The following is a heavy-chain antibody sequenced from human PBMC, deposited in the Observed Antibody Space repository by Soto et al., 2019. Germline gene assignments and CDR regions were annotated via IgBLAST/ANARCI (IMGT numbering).Heavy chain of an antibody. CDR2: IKQDGSEK. Sequence: GGSLRPSCAASGFTFSSYWMSWVRQAPGKGLEWVANIKQDGSEKYYVDSVKGRFTISRDNAKNSLYLQMNSLGAEDTAVYYCASAEGSSWYGYYFDYWGQGTLVTVSS. J-gene: IGHJ4*02. CDR3: ASAEGSSWYGYYFDY. V-gene: IGHV3-7*03. CDR1: GFTFSSYW. D-gene: IGHD6-13*01.